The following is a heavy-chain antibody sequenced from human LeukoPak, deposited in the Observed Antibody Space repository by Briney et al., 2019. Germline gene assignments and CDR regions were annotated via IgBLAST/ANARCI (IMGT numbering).Heavy chain of an antibody. CDR2: IWYDGSNK. V-gene: IGHV3-33*01. D-gene: IGHD6-19*01. J-gene: IGHJ4*02. CDR1: GFTFSSYG. CDR3: ARDGYSSGWYDY. Sequence: GGSLRLSCAASGFTFSSYGMPWVRQAPGKGLECVAVIWYDGSNKYYADSVKGRFTISRDNSKNTLYLQMNSLRAEDTAVYYCARDGYSSGWYDYWGQGTLVTVSS.